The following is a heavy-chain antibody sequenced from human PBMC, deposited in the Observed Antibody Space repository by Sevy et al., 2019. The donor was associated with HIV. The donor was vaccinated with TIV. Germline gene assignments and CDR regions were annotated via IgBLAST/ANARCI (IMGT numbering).Heavy chain of an antibody. D-gene: IGHD6-13*01. V-gene: IGHV4-61*02. Sequence: SETLSLTCTVSGGSISSGSYYWSWIRQPAGKGLEWIGRIYTSGSTNYNPSLKGRVTISVDTSKNQFSLKLSSVTAADTAVYYCARSIGKLQRAAAGPTDYYYYMDVWGKGTTVTVSS. J-gene: IGHJ6*03. CDR2: IYTSGST. CDR3: ARSIGKLQRAAAGPTDYYYYMDV. CDR1: GGSISSGSYY.